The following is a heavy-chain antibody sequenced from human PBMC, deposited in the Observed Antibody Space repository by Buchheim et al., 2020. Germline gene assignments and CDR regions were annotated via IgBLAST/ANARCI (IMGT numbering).Heavy chain of an antibody. CDR2: INTDGSDT. CDR3: AREVRGHAYFDN. CDR1: GFTFTSYW. J-gene: IGHJ4*02. Sequence: EVQLVESGGGLVQPGGSLRLSCAASGFTFTSYWMHWVRQVPGKGLVWVSRINTDGSDTSYAASVKGRFTISRDSAQNTLYWQMNSLRSEDTAVYYCAREVRGHAYFDNWGQGTL. V-gene: IGHV3-74*01.